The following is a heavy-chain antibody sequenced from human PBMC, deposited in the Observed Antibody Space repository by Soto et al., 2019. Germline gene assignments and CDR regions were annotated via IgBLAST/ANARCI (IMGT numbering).Heavy chain of an antibody. CDR2: IYSGGST. V-gene: IGHV3-66*01. CDR1: GFTVSSNY. J-gene: IGHJ4*02. CDR3: ARSITFGGVPL. D-gene: IGHD3-16*01. Sequence: EVQLVESGGGLVQPGGSLRLSCAASGFTVSSNYMSWVRQAPGKGLEWVSVIYSGGSTYYSDSVKGRFSISRDNYKNTLYLQMNRPGADDTAVYYCARSITFGGVPLWGQGTLVTVSS.